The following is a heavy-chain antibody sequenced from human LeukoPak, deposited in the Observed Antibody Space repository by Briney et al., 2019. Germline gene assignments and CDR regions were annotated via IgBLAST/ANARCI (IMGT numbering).Heavy chain of an antibody. D-gene: IGHD4-17*01. CDR1: GFTFSSYS. J-gene: IGHJ3*02. CDR2: ISSSSSSYI. V-gene: IGHV3-21*04. CDR3: ARGDGYGDYAGAFDI. Sequence: GGSLRLSCAASGFTFSSYSMNWVRQAPGKGLEWVSSISSSSSSYIYYADSVKGRFTISRDNAKNSLYLQMNSLRAEDTAVYYCARGDGYGDYAGAFDIWRHGTMVTVSS.